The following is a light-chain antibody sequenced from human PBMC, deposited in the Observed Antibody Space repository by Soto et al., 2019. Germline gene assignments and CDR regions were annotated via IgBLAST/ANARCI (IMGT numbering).Light chain of an antibody. CDR1: QSISSY. Sequence: DIQMTQSPSSLSASVGDRVTITCRASQSISSYLNWYQQKPGKAPKVLISGASSLQSGVPLRFSGSGSGTDFTLTISSLQSEEFASYYCQQSHSTPLTFGGGTKVEIK. CDR2: GAS. J-gene: IGKJ4*01. CDR3: QQSHSTPLT. V-gene: IGKV1-39*01.